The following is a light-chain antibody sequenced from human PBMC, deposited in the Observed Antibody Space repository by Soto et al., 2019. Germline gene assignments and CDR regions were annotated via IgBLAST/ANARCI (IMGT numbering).Light chain of an antibody. V-gene: IGKV3-11*01. Sequence: EIVLTQSPVTLSLSPGERATLSCRASQSVSSYLVWYQQKPGHAPRLLIYDASNRATGIPARFSGSGSGTDFTLTISSLEPEDFAVYYCQHDSNWQITVGGGTKVEIK. J-gene: IGKJ4*01. CDR1: QSVSSY. CDR3: QHDSNWQIT. CDR2: DAS.